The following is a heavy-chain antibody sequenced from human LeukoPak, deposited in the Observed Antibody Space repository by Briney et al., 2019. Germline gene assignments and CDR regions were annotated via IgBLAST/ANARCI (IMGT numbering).Heavy chain of an antibody. D-gene: IGHD6-13*01. CDR1: GFTFSDYT. Sequence: GGSLRLSCAASGFTFSDYTMNWVRQAPGKGLEWVSSISPSSSYMYYADSVKGRFTISRDNTKNSLYLQMNSLRAEDTAVYYCAKDEQQQLVRTFDYWGQGTLVTVSS. CDR3: AKDEQQQLVRTFDY. V-gene: IGHV3-21*04. CDR2: ISPSSSYM. J-gene: IGHJ4*02.